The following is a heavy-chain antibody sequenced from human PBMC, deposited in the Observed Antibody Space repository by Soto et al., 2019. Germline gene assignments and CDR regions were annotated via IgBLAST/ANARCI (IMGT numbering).Heavy chain of an antibody. CDR2: IWHDGNNK. V-gene: IGHV3-33*01. Sequence: PGGSLRLSCAASGFTFRNYGIHWVRQAPGRGLEWVAIIWHDGNNKYYADSVRGRFIISRDNSKNRLYLQMNSLRAEDTAVYYCASDLVGASDSYGLGVWGQGTPVTVSS. J-gene: IGHJ6*02. D-gene: IGHD1-26*01. CDR3: ASDLVGASDSYGLGV. CDR1: GFTFRNYG.